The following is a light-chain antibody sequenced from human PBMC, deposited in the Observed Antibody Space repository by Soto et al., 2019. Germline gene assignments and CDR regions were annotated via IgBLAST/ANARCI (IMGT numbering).Light chain of an antibody. CDR1: SSDVGRYNY. J-gene: IGLJ1*01. CDR2: YDN. V-gene: IGLV1-44*01. Sequence: QSVLTQPPSASGSPGQSVTISCTGTSSDVGRYNYVSWYQQLPGTAPKLLIYYDNLRPSGVPDRISGSKSGTSASLAISGLQSDDEADYYCAAWDDSLNGRVFGTGTKLTVL. CDR3: AAWDDSLNGRV.